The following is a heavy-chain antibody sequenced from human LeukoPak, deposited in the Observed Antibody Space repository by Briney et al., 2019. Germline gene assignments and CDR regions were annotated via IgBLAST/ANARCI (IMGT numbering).Heavy chain of an antibody. J-gene: IGHJ4*02. CDR2: ISNDGSRK. D-gene: IGHD3-3*01. CDR1: GITFSRHS. V-gene: IGHV3-30*03. Sequence: PGGSLRLSCAPAGITFSRHSVHWVRQAPGKGLEWVAIISNDGSRKYYGHSVEGRFTISRDNSKNTLYLQMDSLRAEDTAVYYCARDRAWNYFDYWGQGTLVTVSS. CDR3: ARDRAWNYFDY.